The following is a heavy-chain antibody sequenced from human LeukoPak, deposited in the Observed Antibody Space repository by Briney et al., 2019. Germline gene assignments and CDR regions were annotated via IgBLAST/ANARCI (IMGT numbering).Heavy chain of an antibody. D-gene: IGHD6-6*01. CDR1: GYTFTSYD. CDR2: MNPNSGNT. CDR3: ARDRVAAWNWFDP. V-gene: IGHV1-8*01. J-gene: IGHJ5*02. Sequence: GASVKVSCKASGYTFTSYDINWVRQATGQGLEWMGWMNPNSGNTGYAQKFQGRVTMTRNTSISTAYMELSSLRSEDTAVYYCARDRVAAWNWFDPWGQGTLVTVSS.